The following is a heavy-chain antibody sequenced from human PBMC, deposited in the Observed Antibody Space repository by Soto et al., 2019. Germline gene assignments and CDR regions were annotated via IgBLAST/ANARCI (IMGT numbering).Heavy chain of an antibody. Sequence: QITLKESGPTLVKPTQTLTLTWTFSGYSLSTSGVGVGWIRQPPGKALEWLALIYWDDDKRYSPSMKSRLTITKDTSKNQVVLTMTNMDPVDTATYYCAHSLVWFGGFDPWGQGTLVTVSS. J-gene: IGHJ5*02. CDR1: GYSLSTSGVG. CDR2: IYWDDDK. D-gene: IGHD3-10*01. CDR3: AHSLVWFGGFDP. V-gene: IGHV2-5*02.